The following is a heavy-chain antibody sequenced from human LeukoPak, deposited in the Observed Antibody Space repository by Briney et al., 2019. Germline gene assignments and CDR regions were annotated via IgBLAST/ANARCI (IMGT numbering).Heavy chain of an antibody. CDR1: GGSFSGYY. J-gene: IGHJ4*02. CDR3: AQMVPLDNY. CDR2: INHSGST. V-gene: IGHV4-34*01. Sequence: PSETLSLTCAVYGGSFSGYYWSWIRQPPGKGLEWVGEINHSGSTNYNPSLKSRVTISVDTSKNQFSLKLSSVTAADTAVYYCAQMVPLDNYWGQGTLVTVSS. D-gene: IGHD1-1*01.